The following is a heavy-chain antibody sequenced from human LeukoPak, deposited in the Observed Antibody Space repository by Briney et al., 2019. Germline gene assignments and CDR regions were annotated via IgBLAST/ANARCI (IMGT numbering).Heavy chain of an antibody. V-gene: IGHV3-11*01. CDR3: ARDRDYYYDSSGYYLGY. J-gene: IGHJ4*02. CDR2: ISSSGNTI. Sequence: GGSLRLSCAASGFTFSDYYMSWLRQAPGKGLEWVSYISSSGNTIYYVDSVKGRFTISRDNAKKSLYLQMNSLRAKDTAVYYCARDRDYYYDSSGYYLGYWGQGTLVTVSS. CDR1: GFTFSDYY. D-gene: IGHD3-22*01.